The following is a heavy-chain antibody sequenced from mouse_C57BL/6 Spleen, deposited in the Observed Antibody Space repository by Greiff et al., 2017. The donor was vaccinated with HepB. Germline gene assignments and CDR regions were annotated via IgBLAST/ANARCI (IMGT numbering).Heavy chain of an antibody. D-gene: IGHD2-4*01. CDR3: ARCSWDYDGGYYFDY. V-gene: IGHV1-61*01. CDR1: GYTFTSYW. Sequence: QVQLQQPGAELVRPGSSVKLSCKASGYTFTSYWMDWVKQRPGQGLEWIGNIYPSDSETHYNQKFKDKATLTVDKSSSTAYMQRSSLTSEDSAVYYCARCSWDYDGGYYFDYWGQGTTLTVSS. CDR2: IYPSDSET. J-gene: IGHJ2*01.